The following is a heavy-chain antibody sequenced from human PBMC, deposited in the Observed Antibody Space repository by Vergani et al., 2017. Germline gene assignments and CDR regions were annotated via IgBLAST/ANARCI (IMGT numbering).Heavy chain of an antibody. CDR3: ARCGVVVVVAATRCDAFDI. CDR1: GYTFTSYY. D-gene: IGHD2-15*01. CDR2: INPSGGST. V-gene: IGHV1-46*03. Sequence: QVQLVQSGAEVKKPGASVKVSCKASGYTFTSYYMHWVRQAPGQGLEWMGIINPSGGSTSYAQKFQGRVTMTRDTSTSTVYMELSSLRSEDTAVYYCARCGVVVVVAATRCDAFDIWGQGTMVTVSS. J-gene: IGHJ3*02.